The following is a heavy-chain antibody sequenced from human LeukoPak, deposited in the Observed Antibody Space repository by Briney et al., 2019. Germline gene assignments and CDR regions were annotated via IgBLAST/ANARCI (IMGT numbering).Heavy chain of an antibody. CDR1: GGSVSRDSYY. V-gene: IGHV4-61*01. J-gene: IGHJ4*02. CDR2: IYYSGST. D-gene: IGHD3-10*01. CDR3: ARHSDYYGSGSYYRLDY. Sequence: PSETLSLTCTVSGGSVSRDSYYWSWIRQPPGKGLEWIGYIYYSGSTNYNPSLKSRVTISIDTSKNQVSLKLSSVTAADTAVYYCARHSDYYGSGSYYRLDYWGQGTLVTVSS.